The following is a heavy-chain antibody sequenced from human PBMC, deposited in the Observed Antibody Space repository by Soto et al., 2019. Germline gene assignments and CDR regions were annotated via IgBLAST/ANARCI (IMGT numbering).Heavy chain of an antibody. CDR3: ASRPTGTPSY. D-gene: IGHD3-10*01. CDR1: GFTFSSYA. CDR2: ISYDGSNK. J-gene: IGHJ4*01. Sequence: GGSLRLSCAAPGFTFSSYAMHWVRQAPGKGLEWVAVISYDGSNKYYADSVKGRFTISRDNSRNTVYLQMNSLRAEDTAVYYCASRPTGTPSYWGQGTLVTAPQ. V-gene: IGHV3-30*14.